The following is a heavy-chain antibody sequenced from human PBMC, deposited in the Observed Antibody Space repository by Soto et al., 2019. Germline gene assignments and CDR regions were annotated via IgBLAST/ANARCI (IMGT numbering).Heavy chain of an antibody. CDR1: GFIVSNSY. Sequence: GGSLRLSCAAPGFIVSNSYMSWVRQAPGKGLEWVSILYSGGTTYYADSVKGRFTFSRDNAANTVFLQMNNLRVEDTAVYYCVRDRGGSYWLDPWGQGTLVTVSS. J-gene: IGHJ5*02. CDR3: VRDRGGSYWLDP. V-gene: IGHV3-53*01. CDR2: LYSGGTT. D-gene: IGHD1-26*01.